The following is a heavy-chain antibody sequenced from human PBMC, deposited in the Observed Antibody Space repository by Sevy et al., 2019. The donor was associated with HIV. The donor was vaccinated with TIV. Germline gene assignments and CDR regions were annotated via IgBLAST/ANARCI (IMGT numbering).Heavy chain of an antibody. CDR2: IYYNGRT. V-gene: IGHV4-59*01. Sequence: SETLSLTCTVFGDSISGYYWSWIRQSPGKGLQWIGSIYYNGRTNYDPSLKSRVTISTDTSKNQFSLKLSSVTAADTAIYYCARAAANYYYAMDVWGQGTTVTVSS. CDR1: GDSISGYY. CDR3: ARAAANYYYAMDV. J-gene: IGHJ6*02.